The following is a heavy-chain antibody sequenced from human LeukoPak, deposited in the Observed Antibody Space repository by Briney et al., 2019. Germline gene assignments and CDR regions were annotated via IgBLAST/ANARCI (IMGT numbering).Heavy chain of an antibody. D-gene: IGHD2-2*01. V-gene: IGHV1-2*04. CDR1: GYTFTGHF. CDR3: ARGGVVTAGIVKWFDP. Sequence: ASVKVSCKASGYTFTGHFIHWVRQAPGQGLEWMGWINPNSGDTKYAQKFHDSVSITRDTSISTAHMELSRLTSADTAVYYCARGGVVTAGIVKWFDPWGQGTLVTVSS. J-gene: IGHJ5*02. CDR2: INPNSGDT.